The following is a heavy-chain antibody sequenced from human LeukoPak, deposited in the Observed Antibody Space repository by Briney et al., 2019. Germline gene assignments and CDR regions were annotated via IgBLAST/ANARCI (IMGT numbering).Heavy chain of an antibody. D-gene: IGHD3-22*01. Sequence: SETLSLTCTVSGGSISSSSYYWGWIRQPPGKGLEWIGSIYYSGTTYYNLSLESRVTISVDTSKNQFSLKLSSVTAADTAVYYCARRGDSSGYYYFDYWGQGTLVTVSS. J-gene: IGHJ4*02. CDR2: IYYSGTT. V-gene: IGHV4-39*01. CDR1: GGSISSSSYY. CDR3: ARRGDSSGYYYFDY.